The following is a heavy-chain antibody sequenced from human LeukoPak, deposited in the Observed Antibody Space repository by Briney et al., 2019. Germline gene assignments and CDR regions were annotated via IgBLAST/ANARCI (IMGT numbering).Heavy chain of an antibody. V-gene: IGHV3-23*01. CDR2: VGKSGDAT. Sequence: GGSLRLSCAASGFTFSDYAMTWVRQAPGKGLEWVSSVGKSGDATYYADAVKGRFSVSRDNSKNTLYLQMNSLRADDTALYHCARDSGSYLQPTDFWGQGTLVTVSS. D-gene: IGHD1-26*01. J-gene: IGHJ4*02. CDR3: ARDSGSYLQPTDF. CDR1: GFTFSDYA.